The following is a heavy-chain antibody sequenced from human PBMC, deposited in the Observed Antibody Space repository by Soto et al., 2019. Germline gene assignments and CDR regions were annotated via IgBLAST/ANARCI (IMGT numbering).Heavy chain of an antibody. Sequence: DVQLLETGGGLVQPGGSLRLSCRASGFIFQNFVINWVRQATGKGLEWVSIIGGTGQYTFYADSVRGRFTFSRDNSENTVSLEMNSLRAEDTAIYFCAKGGTSHIYGIDVWGPGTTVIVSS. CDR1: GFIFQNFV. J-gene: IGHJ6*02. CDR3: AKGGTSHIYGIDV. V-gene: IGHV3-23*01. CDR2: IGGTGQYT. D-gene: IGHD2-2*01.